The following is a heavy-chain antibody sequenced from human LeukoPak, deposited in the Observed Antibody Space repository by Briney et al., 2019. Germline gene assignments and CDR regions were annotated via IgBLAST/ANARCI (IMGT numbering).Heavy chain of an antibody. CDR3: ARLATVGSGSYWGQYYYYYYYMDV. CDR2: INHSGST. V-gene: IGHV4-34*01. CDR1: GGSFSGYY. J-gene: IGHJ6*03. Sequence: SETLSLTCAVYGGSFSGYYWSWIRQPPGKGLEWIGEINHSGSTNYNPSLKSRVTISVDTSKNQFSLKLSSVTAADTAVYYCARLATVGSGSYWGQYYYYYYYMDVWGKGTTVTISS. D-gene: IGHD3-10*01.